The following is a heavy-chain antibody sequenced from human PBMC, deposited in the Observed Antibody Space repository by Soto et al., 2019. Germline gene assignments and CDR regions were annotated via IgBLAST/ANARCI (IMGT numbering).Heavy chain of an antibody. CDR3: ARQSGSYYGAFDI. CDR1: GGSFSAYY. CDR2: INHSGST. V-gene: IGHV4-34*01. J-gene: IGHJ3*02. Sequence: QVQLQQWGAGLLKPSETLSLTCGVHGGSFSAYYWTWIRQPPGEGLEWIGEINHSGSTNYSPSLKSRVTISIDTSKNQFSLKLPSVTDADTAVYYCARQSGSYYGAFDIWGQGTMVTASS. D-gene: IGHD1-26*01.